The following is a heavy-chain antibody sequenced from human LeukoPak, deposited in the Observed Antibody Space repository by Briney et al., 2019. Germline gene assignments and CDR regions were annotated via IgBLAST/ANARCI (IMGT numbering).Heavy chain of an antibody. Sequence: ASVKVSCKASGYTFTGYFMHWVRQAPGQGLEWMGRINPNSGGTNYAQNFQGRVTMTRDTSISTAYMDPSRLTSDDTAVYYCARDLSSTSNWELDYWGQGTLVTVSS. D-gene: IGHD1-26*01. CDR2: INPNSGGT. CDR3: ARDLSSTSNWELDY. J-gene: IGHJ4*02. CDR1: GYTFTGYF. V-gene: IGHV1-2*06.